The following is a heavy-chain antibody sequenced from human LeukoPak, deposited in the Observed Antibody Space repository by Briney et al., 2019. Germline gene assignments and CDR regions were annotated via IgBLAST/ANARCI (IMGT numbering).Heavy chain of an antibody. Sequence: GGSLRLSCAASGFTFSSYAMSWVRQAPGKGLEWVSTVGGGGGSTLTADSVKGRFTISRDNSKNTLYLQMNSLRAEDTAVYYCARHYYGSGSYRLEAFDIWGQGTMVTVSS. V-gene: IGHV3-23*01. CDR3: ARHYYGSGSYRLEAFDI. J-gene: IGHJ3*02. CDR2: VGGGGGST. CDR1: GFTFSSYA. D-gene: IGHD3-10*01.